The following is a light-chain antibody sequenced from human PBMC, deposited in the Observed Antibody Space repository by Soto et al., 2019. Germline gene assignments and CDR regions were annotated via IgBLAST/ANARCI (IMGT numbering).Light chain of an antibody. CDR3: SSYTTSNTRQIV. J-gene: IGLJ1*01. CDR1: TRDVGGYNY. CDR2: DVS. Sequence: QSVLTQPASVSWSPGLSITSSCTGTTRDVGGYNYVSWYQHYPGKAPKLIIYDVSNRPSGVSIRFSGSKSDNTASLTISGLQPEDEADYHCSSYTTSNTRQIVFGTGTKVTVL. V-gene: IGLV2-14*03.